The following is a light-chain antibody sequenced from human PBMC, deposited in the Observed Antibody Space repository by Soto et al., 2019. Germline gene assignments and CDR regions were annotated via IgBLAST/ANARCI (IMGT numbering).Light chain of an antibody. J-gene: IGKJ1*01. V-gene: IGKV3-20*01. CDR1: QIVYNGY. Sequence: DIELTQSPGTLSLSPGESATLSCRASQIVYNGYLAWYQQKPGQPPRLLIFGASTRASGVPDRFSGSESGTDFTLTINRLQPEDFAVYYCQQSVSSPRTFGQGTKVAIK. CDR3: QQSVSSPRT. CDR2: GAS.